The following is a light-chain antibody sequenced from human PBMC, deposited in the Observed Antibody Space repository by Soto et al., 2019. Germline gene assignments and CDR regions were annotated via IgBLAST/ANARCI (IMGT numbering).Light chain of an antibody. CDR1: SSNIGAGYD. Sequence: QSVLTQPPSVSGAPGQRVTISCTGSSSNIGAGYDVHWYQQLPGSAPKLLIYAYNNRPSGVPDRFSGSKSGKSASLAITGLQAEDEADYYCQSYDSSLSGYVFGTGTKVTVL. CDR3: QSYDSSLSGYV. V-gene: IGLV1-40*01. CDR2: AYN. J-gene: IGLJ1*01.